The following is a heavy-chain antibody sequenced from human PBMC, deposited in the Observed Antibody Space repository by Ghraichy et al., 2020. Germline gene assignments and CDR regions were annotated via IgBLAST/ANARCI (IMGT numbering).Heavy chain of an antibody. CDR3: ARAHDYINYVYYYGMDV. V-gene: IGHV3-21*01. CDR1: GFTFSTSS. J-gene: IGHJ6*04. CDR2: ISFSSSYI. Sequence: GALRLSCVASGFTFSTSSMNWVRQAPGKGLEWVSSISFSSSYIYYADSVKGRFTISRDNAKNSLYLQMNRLRAEDTAVYYCARAHDYINYVYYYGMDVWGKGTTVTVSS. D-gene: IGHD4-11*01.